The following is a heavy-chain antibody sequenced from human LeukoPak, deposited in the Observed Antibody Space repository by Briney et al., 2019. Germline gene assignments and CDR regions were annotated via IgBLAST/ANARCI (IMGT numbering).Heavy chain of an antibody. Sequence: GGSLRLSCVASGFTFGKYWMSWVRQAPGKGLEWVANIKLDGSEKNYVDSVKGRFTISRDNTKNSLYLQMNSLRAEDTAVYYCARFGIRLRAYYFFDYWGQGTLVTVSS. D-gene: IGHD2-21*01. J-gene: IGHJ4*02. V-gene: IGHV3-7*01. CDR1: GFTFGKYW. CDR2: IKLDGSEK. CDR3: ARFGIRLRAYYFFDY.